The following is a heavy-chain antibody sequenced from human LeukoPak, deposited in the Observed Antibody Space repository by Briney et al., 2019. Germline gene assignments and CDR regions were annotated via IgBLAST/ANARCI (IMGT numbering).Heavy chain of an antibody. J-gene: IGHJ3*02. CDR1: GGSIINYY. CDR3: ARGEGSGWYWAFDI. V-gene: IGHV4-59*01. D-gene: IGHD6-19*01. CDR2: IYYPGTT. Sequence: SETLSLTCTVSGGSIINYYWGRIRQTPGKGLEWLGYIYYPGTTNYNPSLQSRVTISVDTSQNHFSLRLKSVTAADTAIYYCARGEGSGWYWAFDIWGQGTMVTVSS.